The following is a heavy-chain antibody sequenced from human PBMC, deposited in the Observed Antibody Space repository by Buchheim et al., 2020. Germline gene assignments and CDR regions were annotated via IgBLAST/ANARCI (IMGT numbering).Heavy chain of an antibody. CDR1: GFIFSTYS. J-gene: IGHJ6*02. CDR2: ITSSCSTI. D-gene: IGHD4-11*01. V-gene: IGHV3-48*04. CDR3: VRDDYSNSWGPYGMDV. Sequence: EVQLVESGGGLVQPGGSLRLSCAASGFIFSTYSTNWVRQAPGKGLEWVSYITSSCSTIYYADSVKGRFPISRDNAKNSLELQMNSLRAEDTAVYYCVRDDYSNSWGPYGMDVWGQGTT.